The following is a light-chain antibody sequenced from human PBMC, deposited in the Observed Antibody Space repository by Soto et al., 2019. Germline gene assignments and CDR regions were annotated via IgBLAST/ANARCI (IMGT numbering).Light chain of an antibody. Sequence: EIVLTQSPATLSVSPGERVTLSCRASESLSTFLAWFQQKPGQAPRLLIYGASTKATGVPARFSGSGSATDFTLTISSLQSEDFVVYYCQSYNDWPFTFGQGTKLEIK. V-gene: IGKV3-15*01. J-gene: IGKJ2*01. CDR1: ESLSTF. CDR2: GAS. CDR3: QSYNDWPFT.